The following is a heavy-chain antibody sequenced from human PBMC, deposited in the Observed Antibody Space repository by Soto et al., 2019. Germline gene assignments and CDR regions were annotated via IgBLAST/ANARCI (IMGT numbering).Heavy chain of an antibody. Sequence: SETLSLTCTVSGGCISSGDYYWSWNRQPPGKGLEWIGYIYYSGSTYYNPSLKSRVTISVDTSKNQFSLKLSSVTAADTAVYYCAHLYYYDSSGYYPHYGMDVWGQGTTVTVSS. J-gene: IGHJ6*02. V-gene: IGHV4-30-4*01. CDR2: IYYSGST. D-gene: IGHD3-22*01. CDR1: GGCISSGDYY. CDR3: AHLYYYDSSGYYPHYGMDV.